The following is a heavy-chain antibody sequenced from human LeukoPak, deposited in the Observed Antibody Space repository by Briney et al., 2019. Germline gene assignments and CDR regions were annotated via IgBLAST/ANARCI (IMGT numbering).Heavy chain of an antibody. Sequence: PSETLSLTCTVSRGSISTYYWSWIRQPPGKALEWIGYIYYSGASNYNPSLTSRVTMSVDTSKNQFSLKLSSVTAADTAVYYCARDQYYDSSTYYEIDYWGQGTLVTVSS. CDR1: RGSISTYY. CDR2: IYYSGAS. D-gene: IGHD3-22*01. V-gene: IGHV4-59*12. CDR3: ARDQYYDSSTYYEIDY. J-gene: IGHJ4*02.